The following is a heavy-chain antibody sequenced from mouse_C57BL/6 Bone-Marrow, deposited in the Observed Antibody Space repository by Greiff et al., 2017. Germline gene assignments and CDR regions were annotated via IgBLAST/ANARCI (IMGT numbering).Heavy chain of an antibody. J-gene: IGHJ4*01. Sequence: VKLVESGPGLVPPSQSLSITCTVSGFSLTSYGVHWVRQSPGKGLEWLGVIWSGGSTDYNSAFISRLSISKDNSKSQVFFKMNSLQAADTAIYYCARKGGEGAMDYGGRGKGATVSS. CDR2: IWSGGST. V-gene: IGHV2-2*01. CDR1: GFSLTSYG. CDR3: ARKGGEGAMDY.